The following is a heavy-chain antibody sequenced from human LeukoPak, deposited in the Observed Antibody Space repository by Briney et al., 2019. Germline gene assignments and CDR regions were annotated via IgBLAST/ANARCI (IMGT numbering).Heavy chain of an antibody. CDR3: ARGNHYGSGSYYNVDDP. CDR2: MNPNSGNT. D-gene: IGHD3-10*01. CDR1: GYTFTSYD. V-gene: IGHV1-8*01. J-gene: IGHJ5*01. Sequence: ASVKVSCKASGYTFTSYDINWVRQATGQGLEWMGWMNPNSGNTGYAQKFQGRVTMTRNTSISTAYMELSSLRSEDTAVYYCARGNHYGSGSYYNVDDPWGQGTLVTVSS.